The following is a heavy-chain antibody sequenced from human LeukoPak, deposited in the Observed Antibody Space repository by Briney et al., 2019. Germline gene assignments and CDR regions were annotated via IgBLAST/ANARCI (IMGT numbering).Heavy chain of an antibody. CDR3: ARVKGIFGVVTPFDY. CDR1: GGTLSGYY. Sequence: PSGTLSLTCAVYGGTLSGYYWSWIRQPPGKRLEWVGESNDSGGTNYNPSLKSRVTISVDTSKNQFSLKLSSVTAADTAVYYCARVKGIFGVVTPFDYWGQGTLVTVSS. D-gene: IGHD3-3*01. CDR2: SNDSGGT. J-gene: IGHJ4*02. V-gene: IGHV4-34*01.